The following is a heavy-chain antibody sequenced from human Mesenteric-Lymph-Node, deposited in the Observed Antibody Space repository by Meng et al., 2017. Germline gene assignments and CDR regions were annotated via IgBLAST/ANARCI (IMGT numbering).Heavy chain of an antibody. D-gene: IGHD1-26*01. CDR1: GGSISSYY. CDR3: TRATIWYSGGY. Sequence: SETLSLTCTVSGGSISSYYWSWIRQPPGKGLEWIGYIYYSGSTNYNPSLKSRVTISVDTSKNQFSLKLNSVSVADTAVYYCTRATIWYSGGYWGQGTLVTVSS. V-gene: IGHV4-59*08. CDR2: IYYSGST. J-gene: IGHJ4*02.